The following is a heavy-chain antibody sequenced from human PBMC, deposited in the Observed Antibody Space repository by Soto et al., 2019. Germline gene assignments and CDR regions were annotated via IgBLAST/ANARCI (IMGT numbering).Heavy chain of an antibody. CDR1: GYIFTSQY. V-gene: IGHV1-46*01. CDR3: ARGVVEVPAFRDWLDP. Sequence: QVHLVQSGAEVKKPGASVRLSCKASGYIFTSQYMHWVRQAPGQGPEWMGIMNTSSKKTSYAEKFQGRVTMTSDTSTSTVYMELRSLRSEDTAVYYCARGVVEVPAFRDWLDPWGQGTLVTVSS. D-gene: IGHD2-2*01. J-gene: IGHJ5*02. CDR2: MNTSSKKT.